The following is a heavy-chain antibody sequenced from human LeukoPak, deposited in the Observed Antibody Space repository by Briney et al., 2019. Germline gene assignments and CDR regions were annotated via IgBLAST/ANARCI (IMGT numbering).Heavy chain of an antibody. CDR2: IIPIFGTA. CDR3: ARAGDGDYAPNWFDP. CDR1: GGTFSSYA. D-gene: IGHD4-17*01. J-gene: IGHJ5*02. Sequence: GASVKVSCKASGGTFSSYAISWVRQAPGQGLEWMGGIIPIFGTANYAQKFQGRVTITADKSTSTAYMELSSLRSEDTAVYYCARAGDGDYAPNWFDPWGQGTLVTVSS. V-gene: IGHV1-69*06.